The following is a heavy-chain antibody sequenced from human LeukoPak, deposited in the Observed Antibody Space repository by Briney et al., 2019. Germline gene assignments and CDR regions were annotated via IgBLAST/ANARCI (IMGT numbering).Heavy chain of an antibody. V-gene: IGHV1-2*02. J-gene: IGHJ5*02. CDR2: INPNSGGT. CDR3: ARATIFGVVIRGFDP. Sequence: ASVKVSCKASGYTFTGYYMHWVRQAPGQGLEWMGWINPNSGGTNYAQKFQGRVTVTRDTSISTAYMELSRLRSDDTAVYYCARATIFGVVIRGFDPWGQGTLVTVSS. CDR1: GYTFTGYY. D-gene: IGHD3-3*01.